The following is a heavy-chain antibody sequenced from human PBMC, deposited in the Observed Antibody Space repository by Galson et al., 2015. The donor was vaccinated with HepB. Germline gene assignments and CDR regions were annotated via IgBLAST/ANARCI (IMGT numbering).Heavy chain of an antibody. V-gene: IGHV4-34*01. CDR2: INHSGST. CDR1: GGSFSGYY. D-gene: IGHD3-3*02. CDR3: AREKPFWSGYYLKGGFDP. Sequence: ETLSLTCAVYGGSFSGYYWSWIRQPPGKGLEWIGEINHSGSTNYNPSLKSRVTISVDTSKNQFSLKLSSVTAADTAVYYCAREKPFWSGYYLKGGFDPWGQGALVTVSS. J-gene: IGHJ5*02.